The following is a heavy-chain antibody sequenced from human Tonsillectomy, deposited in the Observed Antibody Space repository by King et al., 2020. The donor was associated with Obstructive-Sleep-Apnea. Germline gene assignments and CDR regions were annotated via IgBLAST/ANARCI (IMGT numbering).Heavy chain of an antibody. D-gene: IGHD4-17*01. CDR3: AKAWTVTTLQCACDY. V-gene: IGHV3-30*18. CDR1: GFTFSSYG. J-gene: IGHJ4*02. CDR2: ISYDGNKE. Sequence: HVQLVESGGGVVQPGRSLRLSCAASGFTFSSYGMPWVRQAPGKGLEWGAVISYDGNKEYYADSVKGRYTISRDNSKNTLYLQMNSLRPEDTAAYYFAKAWTVTTLQCACDYWGQGTLVTVSS.